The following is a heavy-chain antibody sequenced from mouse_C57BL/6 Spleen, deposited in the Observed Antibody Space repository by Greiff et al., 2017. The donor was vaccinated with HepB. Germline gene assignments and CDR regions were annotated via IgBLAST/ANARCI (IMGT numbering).Heavy chain of an antibody. CDR1: GYTFTNYW. Sequence: VQLQQSGAELVRPGPSVKMSCKASGYTFTNYWIGWAKQRPGHGLEWIGDIYPGGGYTNYNQKFKGKATLTGDKSTSTAYMQFSRLTSEDSAIYYCARRDYYGSGYWYFDVWGTGTTVTVSS. CDR2: IYPGGGYT. J-gene: IGHJ1*03. D-gene: IGHD1-1*01. CDR3: ARRDYYGSGYWYFDV. V-gene: IGHV1-63*01.